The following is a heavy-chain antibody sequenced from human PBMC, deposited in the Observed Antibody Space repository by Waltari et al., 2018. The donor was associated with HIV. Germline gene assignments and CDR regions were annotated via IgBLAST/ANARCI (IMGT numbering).Heavy chain of an antibody. V-gene: IGHV2-70*15. J-gene: IGHJ4*02. CDR3: ARGRLQHDY. D-gene: IGHD1-1*01. CDR1: GFSLSTSGMS. Sequence: QVTLRESGPALVKPTQTLTLTCTFSGFSLSTSGMSVSWIRQPPGKALEWLARIDWDDDKYYTTSLKTRLSISRDTSKNQVVRTMTSMDPVDTATYYCARGRLQHDYWGQGTLVTVSS. CDR2: IDWDDDK.